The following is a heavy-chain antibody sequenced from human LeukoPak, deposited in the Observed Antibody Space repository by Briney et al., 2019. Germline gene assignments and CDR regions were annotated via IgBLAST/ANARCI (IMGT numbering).Heavy chain of an antibody. CDR3: AKPRIAVAGTGYFQH. Sequence: GGSLRLSCAASGFTFSSFGMHWVRQAPGKGLEWVAFIRYDGSNKYYADSVKGRFTISRDNSKNTLYLQMNSLRAEDTAVYYCAKPRIAVAGTGYFQHWGQGTLVTVSS. CDR1: GFTFSSFG. J-gene: IGHJ1*01. D-gene: IGHD6-19*01. CDR2: IRYDGSNK. V-gene: IGHV3-30*02.